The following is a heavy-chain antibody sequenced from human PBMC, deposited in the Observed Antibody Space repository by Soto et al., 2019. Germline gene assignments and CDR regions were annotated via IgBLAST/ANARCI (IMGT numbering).Heavy chain of an antibody. J-gene: IGHJ4*02. D-gene: IGHD3-10*01. V-gene: IGHV3-30*18. CDR2: ITSDGSKK. CDR3: AKDLGYHFASGSSYFDY. Sequence: QVQLVESGGGVVQPGRSLRLSCTASGFTFSNYGMHWVRQAPGKGLEWVAVITSDGSKKYYADSVKGRFTISRDNSKNTLFLQMNSLRAEDTAVYYCAKDLGYHFASGSSYFDYWGQGTQATVSS. CDR1: GFTFSNYG.